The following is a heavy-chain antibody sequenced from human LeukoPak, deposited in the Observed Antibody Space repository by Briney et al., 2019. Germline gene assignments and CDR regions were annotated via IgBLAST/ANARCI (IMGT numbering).Heavy chain of an antibody. CDR3: ARTYYDFWSGSGTPRTGYYMDV. J-gene: IGHJ6*03. CDR1: GGSISSSSYY. CDR2: IYYSGST. D-gene: IGHD3-3*01. V-gene: IGHV4-39*01. Sequence: PSETLSLTCTVSGGSISSSSYYWGWIRQPPGKGLEWIGSIYYSGSTYYNPSLKSRVTISVDTSKNQFSLKLSSVTAADTAVYYCARTYYDFWSGSGTPRTGYYMDVWGKGTTVTVSS.